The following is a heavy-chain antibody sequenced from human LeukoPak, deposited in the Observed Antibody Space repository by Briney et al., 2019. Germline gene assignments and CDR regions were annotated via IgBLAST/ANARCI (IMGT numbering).Heavy chain of an antibody. V-gene: IGHV3-15*01. Sequence: GGSLRLSCAASGSTFTNAWMSWVRQGPGKGLECIGRIKSKSDGGTTDYAAPVKGRFTISRDDSKNTLYLQMNSLKTEDTAVYYCTTTFSGWQIDYWGQGTLVTVSS. CDR3: TTTFSGWQIDY. J-gene: IGHJ4*02. D-gene: IGHD6-19*01. CDR1: GSTFTNAW. CDR2: IKSKSDGGTT.